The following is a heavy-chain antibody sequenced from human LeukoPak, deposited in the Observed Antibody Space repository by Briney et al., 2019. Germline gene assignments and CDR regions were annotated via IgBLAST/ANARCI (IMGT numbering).Heavy chain of an antibody. Sequence: GGSLRLSCAASGFTFSTYSMNWVRQAPGKGLEWVSSISSGSSYISYADSEKGRFTISRDNAKNSLYLQMNSLRAEDTAVYYCARGTLTGTTHWGQGTLVTVSS. D-gene: IGHD1-20*01. CDR3: ARGTLTGTTH. CDR2: ISSGSSYI. J-gene: IGHJ4*02. V-gene: IGHV3-21*01. CDR1: GFTFSTYS.